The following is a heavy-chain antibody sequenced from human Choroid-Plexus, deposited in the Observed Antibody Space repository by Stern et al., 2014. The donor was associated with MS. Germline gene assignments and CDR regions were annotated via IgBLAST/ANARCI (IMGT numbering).Heavy chain of an antibody. CDR3: ARLGSGYDSSYLDF. CDR2: IIPIFGPA. D-gene: IGHD5-12*01. Sequence: VQLVESGSVAKKPGSSVKVSCKVSGGTFSTERISWVRQAPGQGLEWMGSIIPIFGPADYARQFQDRVTIIADESTSEVHMELSSLRSEDTGVYYCARLGSGYDSSYLDFCGQGSLVTVSS. J-gene: IGHJ4*02. V-gene: IGHV1-69*01. CDR1: GGTFSTER.